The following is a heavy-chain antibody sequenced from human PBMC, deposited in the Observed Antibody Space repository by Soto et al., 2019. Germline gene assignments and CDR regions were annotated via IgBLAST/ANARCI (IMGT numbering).Heavy chain of an antibody. J-gene: IGHJ4*02. CDR3: ARAGYSYGWSTIDY. V-gene: IGHV4-34*01. D-gene: IGHD5-18*01. CDR1: GGSFVGYY. Sequence: SETLSLTCAVYGGSFVGYYCSFVRHPPGKGLEWIGEINHSGSTNYNPSLKSRVTISVDTSKNQFSLKLSSVTAADTAVYYCARAGYSYGWSTIDYWGQGTLVTVSS. CDR2: INHSGST.